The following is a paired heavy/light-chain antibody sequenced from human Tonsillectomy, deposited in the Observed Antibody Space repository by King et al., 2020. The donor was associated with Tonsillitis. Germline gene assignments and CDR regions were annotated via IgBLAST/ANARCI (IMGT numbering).Heavy chain of an antibody. Sequence: QLVQSGAEVRKPGASVKVSCKASGYTFAGDYMHWVRQAPGQGLEWMGVINPINRTTYAQKFQGRVTMTRDTSTSTVHMELSSLRSEDTAVYYCASPGQVTGTTLLGYYYYGMDVWGQGTTVTVSS. CDR2: INPINRT. CDR1: GYTFAGDY. CDR3: ASPGQVTGTTLLGYYYYGMDV. V-gene: IGHV1-46*03. J-gene: IGHJ6*02. D-gene: IGHD1-20*01.
Light chain of an antibody. CDR3: CSYAGTYTIK. J-gene: IGLJ2*01. CDR2: DVT. V-gene: IGLV2-11*01. Sequence: QSALTQPRSVSGSPGQSVTISCTGTSSDVGGYNYVSWHQQHPGKAPKLMIFDVTKRPSGVPDRFSGSKSGNTASLTISGLQAEDEADYYCCSYAGTYTIKFGGGTKLTVL. CDR1: SSDVGGYNY.